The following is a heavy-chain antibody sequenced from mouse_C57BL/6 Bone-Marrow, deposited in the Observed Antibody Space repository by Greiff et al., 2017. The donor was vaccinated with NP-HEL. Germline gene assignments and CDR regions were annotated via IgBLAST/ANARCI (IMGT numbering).Heavy chain of an antibody. CDR2: ISSGGSYT. CDR1: GFTFSSYG. J-gene: IGHJ2*01. V-gene: IGHV5-6*01. CDR3: ARQRGSNSDY. Sequence: EVQLVESGGDLVKPGGSLKLSCAASGFTFSSYGMSWVRQTPDKRLEWVATISSGGSYTYYPDSVKGRFTISRDNAKNTLYLQMSSLKSEDTAMYYCARQRGSNSDYWGQGTTLTVSS.